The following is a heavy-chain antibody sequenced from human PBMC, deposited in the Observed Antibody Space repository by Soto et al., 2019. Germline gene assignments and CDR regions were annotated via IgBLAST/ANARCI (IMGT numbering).Heavy chain of an antibody. CDR2: ITYDGSTK. CDR1: GLSFGDDA. CDR3: ARDVGTQMDFWSTSGMDV. J-gene: IGHJ6*02. D-gene: IGHD3-3*01. V-gene: IGHV3-30-3*01. Sequence: GGSLRLSCAASGLSFGDDAMHWVRQAPGRGLEWVAVITYDGSTKFYADSVRGRFTISRDNSKSTLYLQMASLISKDTAVYYCARDVGTQMDFWSTSGMDVWGQGTTVTVSS.